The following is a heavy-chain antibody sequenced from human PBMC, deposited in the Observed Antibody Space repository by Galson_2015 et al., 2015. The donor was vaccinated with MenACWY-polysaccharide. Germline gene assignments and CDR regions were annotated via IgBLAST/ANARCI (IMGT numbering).Heavy chain of an antibody. Sequence: SLRLSCAASGFTFSSYAMSWVRQAPGKGLEWVTGISASAATTYYADSVKGRFTISRDNTKNTMYLQMNSVTPEDTAIYYWATLGSGWFTYSGHWGQGTLVTVSS. J-gene: IGHJ4*02. CDR3: ATLGSGWFTYSGH. D-gene: IGHD6-19*01. CDR1: GFTFSSYA. CDR2: ISASAATT. V-gene: IGHV3-23*01.